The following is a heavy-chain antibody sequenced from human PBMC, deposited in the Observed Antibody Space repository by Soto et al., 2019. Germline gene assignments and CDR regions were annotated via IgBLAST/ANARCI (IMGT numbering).Heavy chain of an antibody. J-gene: IGHJ6*02. CDR3: ARGSLAYGMDV. CDR1: GYTFTSYG. Sequence: ASVKVSCKASGYTFTSYGISWVRQAPGQGLEWMGWISAYSGGTNYAQKFQGWVTMTRDTSISTAYMELSRLKSDDTAVYYCARGSLAYGMDVWGQGTTVTVSS. V-gene: IGHV1-2*04. CDR2: ISAYSGGT.